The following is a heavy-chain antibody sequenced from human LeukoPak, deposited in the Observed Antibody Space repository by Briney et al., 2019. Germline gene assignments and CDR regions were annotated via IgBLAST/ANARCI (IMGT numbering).Heavy chain of an antibody. Sequence: GASVEVSCKASGGTFSSYAISWVRQAPGQGLEWMGGIIPIFGTANYAQKFQGRVTITADESTSTAYMELSSLRSEDTAVYYCASTVADYYDSSGYYYPLPLDYWGQGTLVTVSS. CDR3: ASTVADYYDSSGYYYPLPLDY. V-gene: IGHV1-69*13. D-gene: IGHD3-22*01. CDR2: IIPIFGTA. J-gene: IGHJ4*02. CDR1: GGTFSSYA.